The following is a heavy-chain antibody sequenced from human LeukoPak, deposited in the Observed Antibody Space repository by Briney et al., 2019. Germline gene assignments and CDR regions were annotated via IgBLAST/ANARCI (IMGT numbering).Heavy chain of an antibody. D-gene: IGHD3-10*01. Sequence: PSETLSLTCTVSGGSISSSSYYWGWIRQPPGKGLEWIGSIYYSGSTYYNPSLKSRVTISVDTSKNQFSLKLSSVTAADTAVYYCCAMVRGVTADYWGQGTLVTVSS. CDR1: GGSISSSSYY. CDR3: CAMVRGVTADY. CDR2: IYYSGST. V-gene: IGHV4-39*03. J-gene: IGHJ4*02.